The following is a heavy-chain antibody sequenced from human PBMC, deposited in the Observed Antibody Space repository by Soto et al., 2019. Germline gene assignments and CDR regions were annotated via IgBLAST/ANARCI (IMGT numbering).Heavy chain of an antibody. CDR1: GFTFSSYG. CDR3: EKDSSGSYYFSHFDY. J-gene: IGHJ4*02. Sequence: GGSLRLSCAASGFTFSSYGMHWVRQAPGKGLEWVAVISYDGSNKYYADSVKGRFTISRDNSKNTLYLQMNSLRAEDTAVYYCEKDSSGSYYFSHFDYRGQGTLVTVSS. V-gene: IGHV3-30*18. CDR2: ISYDGSNK. D-gene: IGHD1-26*01.